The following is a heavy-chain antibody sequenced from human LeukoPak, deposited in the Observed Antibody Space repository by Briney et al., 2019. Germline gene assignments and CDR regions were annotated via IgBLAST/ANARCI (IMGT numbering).Heavy chain of an antibody. CDR1: GYSISSGYY. J-gene: IGHJ4*02. V-gene: IGHV4-38-2*02. Sequence: SETLSLTCTVSGYSISSGYYWGWIRQPPGKGLEWIGSIYHSGSTYYNPSLKSRVTISVDTSKNQFSLKLSSVTAADTAVYYCARGWYSSGWYEYWGQGTLVTVSS. CDR2: IYHSGST. CDR3: ARGWYSSGWYEY. D-gene: IGHD6-19*01.